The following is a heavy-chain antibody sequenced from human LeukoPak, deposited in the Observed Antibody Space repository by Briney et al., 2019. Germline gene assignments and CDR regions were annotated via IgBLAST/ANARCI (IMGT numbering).Heavy chain of an antibody. CDR3: ARKGLRLLDWLSEYFFDY. V-gene: IGHV4-38-2*02. CDR1: GYSISSGYY. CDR2: IDHSGST. J-gene: IGHJ4*02. D-gene: IGHD3-3*01. Sequence: SETLSLTCTVSGYSISSGYYWGWIRQPPGKGLEWTGSIDHSGSTYYNPSLKSRITISVDTSKNQFTLKLKSVTAADTAVYYCARKGLRLLDWLSEYFFDYWGQGNLVTVSS.